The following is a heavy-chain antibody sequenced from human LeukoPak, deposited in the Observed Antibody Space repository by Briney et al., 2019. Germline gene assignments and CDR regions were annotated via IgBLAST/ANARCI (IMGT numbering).Heavy chain of an antibody. D-gene: IGHD6-13*01. V-gene: IGHV3-23*01. J-gene: IGHJ4*02. CDR2: ISGGGGST. CDR3: AKDALPRIAAAGTVV. Sequence: GGSLRLSCAASGFTFSSYGMSWVRQAPGKGLEWVSAISGGGGSTYYADSVKGRFTISRDNSKNALYLQMNSLRAEDTAVYYCAKDALPRIAAAGTVVWGQGTLVTVSS. CDR1: GFTFSSYG.